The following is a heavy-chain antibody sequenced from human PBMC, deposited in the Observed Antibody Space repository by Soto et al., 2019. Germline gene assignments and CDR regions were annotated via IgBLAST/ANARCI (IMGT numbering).Heavy chain of an antibody. CDR3: TRPTCDGGNCYFAH. Sequence: SVSLSFAASGFVFGSYAMHWVGQAPGKGLEWVAVIMYDGNTEYYADSVKGRFTLSRDNSKNILSVQMNSLRAEDTAVYYCTRPTCDGGNCYFAHWGRGTLVTVSS. J-gene: IGHJ5*02. CDR1: GFVFGSYA. CDR2: IMYDGNTE. V-gene: IGHV3-30-3*01. D-gene: IGHD2-21*01.